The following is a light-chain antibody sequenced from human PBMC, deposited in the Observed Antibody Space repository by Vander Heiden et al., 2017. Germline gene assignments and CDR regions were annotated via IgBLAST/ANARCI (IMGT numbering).Light chain of an antibody. CDR3: QQRSNWPLT. CDR1: QSVSSY. J-gene: IGKJ4*01. V-gene: IGKV3-11*01. Sequence: EFVLPHSPATLSLSPGERATLSCRASQSVSSYLAWYQQKPGQAPRLLIYDASNRATGIPARFSGSGSGTDFTLTISSLEPEDFAVYYCQQRSNWPLTFGGGTKVEIK. CDR2: DAS.